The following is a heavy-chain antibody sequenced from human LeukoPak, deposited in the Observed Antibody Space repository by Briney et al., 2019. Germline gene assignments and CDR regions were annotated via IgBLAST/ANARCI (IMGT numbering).Heavy chain of an antibody. J-gene: IGHJ4*02. CDR3: AARSRGGWSGLGY. CDR1: GFTVSSNY. Sequence: GGSLRLSCEASGFTVSSNYMSWVRQAPGKGLEWVSVIYSGGSTYYADSVKGRFTISRDNSKNTLYLQMNSLGAEDTAVYYCAARSRGGWSGLGYWGQGTLVTVSS. CDR2: IYSGGST. V-gene: IGHV3-66*01. D-gene: IGHD6-19*01.